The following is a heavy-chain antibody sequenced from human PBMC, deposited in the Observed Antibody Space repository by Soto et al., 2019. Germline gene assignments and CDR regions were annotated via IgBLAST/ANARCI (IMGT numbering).Heavy chain of an antibody. CDR2: TRNKANSYTT. CDR1: GFTFSDHY. CDR3: ARAYCSGGSCYSDY. V-gene: IGHV3-72*01. J-gene: IGHJ4*02. D-gene: IGHD2-15*01. Sequence: GGSLRLSCAASGFTFSDHYMDWVRQAPGKGLEWVGRTRNKANSYTTEYAASVKGRFTISRDDSKNSLYLQMNSLKTEDTAVYYCARAYCSGGSCYSDYWGQGTLVTVSS.